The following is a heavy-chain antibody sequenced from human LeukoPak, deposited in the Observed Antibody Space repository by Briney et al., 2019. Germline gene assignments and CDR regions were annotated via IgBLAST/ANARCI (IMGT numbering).Heavy chain of an antibody. CDR3: ARFFYYDASLPPY. V-gene: IGHV4-39*01. J-gene: IGHJ4*02. D-gene: IGHD3-16*01. CDR2: ICYSGRT. CDR1: GGYISTSNYY. Sequence: PSETLSLTCTVSGGYISTSNYYWGWIRQPPGKGLEWIGTICYSGRTYYNPSLQSRVTISLDTSQNQLSLQVRSVTVVDTAVYYCARFFYYDASLPPYWGQGTLVTVSS.